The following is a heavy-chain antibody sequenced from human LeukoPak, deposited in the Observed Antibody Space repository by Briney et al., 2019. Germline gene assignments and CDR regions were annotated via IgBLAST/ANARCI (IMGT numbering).Heavy chain of an antibody. CDR2: INSDGSST. V-gene: IGHV3-74*01. D-gene: IGHD3-16*02. CDR1: GFTFSSTW. J-gene: IGHJ4*02. CDR3: ARAGPVSYYDYVWGSYRNLDY. Sequence: GGSLRLSCAASGFTFSSTWMHWFRQAPGKGLVWVSRINSDGSSTSYADSVKGRFTISRDNAKNTLYLQMNSLRAEDTAVYYCARAGPVSYYDYVWGSYRNLDYWGQGTLVTVSS.